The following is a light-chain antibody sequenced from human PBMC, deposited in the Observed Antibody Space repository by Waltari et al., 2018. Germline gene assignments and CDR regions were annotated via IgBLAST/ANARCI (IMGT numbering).Light chain of an antibody. J-gene: IGLJ3*02. CDR2: RSD. Sequence: QAGLTQPPSVSRALGQTATLTCAGNRNNVGNQGVAWLQQHQGHPPKLLSYRSDNRPSGISVRFSASRSGNTASLTITGLQADDEADYYCSAWDKDLVAVVFGGGTKLTVL. CDR1: RNNVGNQG. V-gene: IGLV10-54*04. CDR3: SAWDKDLVAVV.